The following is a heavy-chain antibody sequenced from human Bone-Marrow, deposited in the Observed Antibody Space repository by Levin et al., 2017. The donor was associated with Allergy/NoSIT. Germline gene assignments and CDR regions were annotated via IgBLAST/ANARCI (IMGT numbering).Heavy chain of an antibody. CDR1: GGTFSSYA. Sequence: SVKVSCKASGGTFSSYAISWVRQAPGQGLEWMGGIIPIFGTANYAQKFQGRVTITADESTSTAYMELSSLRSEDTAVYYCARRLVGGSGSYYYYYGMDVWGQGTTVTVSS. CDR3: ARRLVGGSGSYYYYYGMDV. D-gene: IGHD3-10*01. CDR2: IIPIFGTA. V-gene: IGHV1-69*13. J-gene: IGHJ6*02.